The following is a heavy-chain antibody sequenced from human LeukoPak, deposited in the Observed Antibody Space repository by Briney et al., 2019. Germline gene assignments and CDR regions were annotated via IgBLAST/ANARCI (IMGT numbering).Heavy chain of an antibody. D-gene: IGHD5-18*01. J-gene: IGHJ4*02. CDR2: ISSSSTYI. Sequence: GGSLRLSCAASGFTLSSYSMNWVRQAPGKGLEWVSSISSSSTYIHYADSVTGRFTISRDNAKNSLYLQMNSLRAEDTAVYYCARRATTERGHSYGLDYWGQGTLVTVSS. CDR3: ARRATTERGHSYGLDY. CDR1: GFTLSSYS. V-gene: IGHV3-21*01.